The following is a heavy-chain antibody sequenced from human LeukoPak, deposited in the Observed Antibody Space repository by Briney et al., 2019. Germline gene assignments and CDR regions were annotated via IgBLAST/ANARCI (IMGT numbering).Heavy chain of an antibody. Sequence: GGSLRLSCAGSGFTFSSYEMNWVRQAPGKGLEWLSYISSSDSTIYYADSVKGRLTISIDNAKNSLYLQMNSLRAEDTAVYYCARVAINDYGDYFDYWGQGTLVTVSS. V-gene: IGHV3-48*03. J-gene: IGHJ4*02. CDR3: ARVAINDYGDYFDY. CDR1: GFTFSSYE. CDR2: ISSSDSTI. D-gene: IGHD4-17*01.